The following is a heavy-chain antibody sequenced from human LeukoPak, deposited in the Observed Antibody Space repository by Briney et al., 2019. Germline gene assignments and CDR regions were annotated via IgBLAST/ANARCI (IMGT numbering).Heavy chain of an antibody. V-gene: IGHV4-59*01. CDR3: ARWYSHGRYFDY. CDR1: GGSIRNYY. D-gene: IGHD1-26*01. CDR2: TSDSGHT. Sequence: SETLSLTCTVPGGSIRNYYWNWIRQPPGKGPEWIGYTSDSGHTDYNPSLKSRVTISVDLSKNQFSLKLTSATAADTAVYYCARWYSHGRYFDYWGPGALVTVSS. J-gene: IGHJ4*03.